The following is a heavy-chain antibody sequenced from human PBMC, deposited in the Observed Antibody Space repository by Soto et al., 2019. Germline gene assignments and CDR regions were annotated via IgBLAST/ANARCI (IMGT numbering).Heavy chain of an antibody. D-gene: IGHD2-21*01. J-gene: IGHJ5*02. CDR1: GGSISNNIYL. CDR2: MYYSGSA. CDR3: ASRIPIWSLS. V-gene: IGHV4-39*01. Sequence: QLQLQESGPGLVKPSETLSLICTVSGGSISNNIYLWGWIRQPPGKGLEWIATMYYSGSASYNPSLRSRVTISVDTSKNQFSLKLTSVTAADTAMYYCASRIPIWSLSWGQGALVTVSS.